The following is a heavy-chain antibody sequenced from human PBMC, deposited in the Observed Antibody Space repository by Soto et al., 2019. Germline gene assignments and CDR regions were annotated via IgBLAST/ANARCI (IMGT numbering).Heavy chain of an antibody. Sequence: QVQLVQSGAEEKKPGASVKVSCKASGYTFTSYAMHWVRQAPGQRLEWMGWINAGNGNTKYSQKFQGRVTITRDTAASTASMEQRSLRSEATAVYYSARSIVVVTALDYWGQGTLVTVSS. CDR3: ARSIVVVTALDY. D-gene: IGHD2-21*02. CDR1: GYTFTSYA. CDR2: INAGNGNT. V-gene: IGHV1-3*05. J-gene: IGHJ4*02.